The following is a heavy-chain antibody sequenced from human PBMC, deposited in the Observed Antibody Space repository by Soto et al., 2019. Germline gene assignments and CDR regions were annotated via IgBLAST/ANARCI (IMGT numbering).Heavy chain of an antibody. CDR1: GGAVSSGTYY. Sequence: LSLTCTVSGGAVSSGTYYWSWIRQPPGKGLEWIGHIYFTGSTNYNPSLKSRVTMSLDTSRNQFSLKLSSVTAADTAVYYCTRGPPRVQWFDPWGLGTLVTVS. V-gene: IGHV4-61*01. J-gene: IGHJ5*02. CDR2: IYFTGST. CDR3: TRGPPRVQWFDP.